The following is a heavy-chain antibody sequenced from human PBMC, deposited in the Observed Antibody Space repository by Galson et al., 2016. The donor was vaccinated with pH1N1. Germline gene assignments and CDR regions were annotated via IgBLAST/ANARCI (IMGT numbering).Heavy chain of an antibody. CDR3: ARTGGAYDTYYYYYGRDV. D-gene: IGHD5-12*01. CDR1: GFTFSSYW. J-gene: IGHJ6*02. Sequence: SLRLSCADSGFTFSSYWMSWVRQAPGKGLEWVANIKQDGSEKYYVDSVKGRFTISRDNTKNSLYLQMNSLRADDTAVYYCARTGGAYDTYYYYYGRDVWGQGTTVIVSS. CDR2: IKQDGSEK. V-gene: IGHV3-7*01.